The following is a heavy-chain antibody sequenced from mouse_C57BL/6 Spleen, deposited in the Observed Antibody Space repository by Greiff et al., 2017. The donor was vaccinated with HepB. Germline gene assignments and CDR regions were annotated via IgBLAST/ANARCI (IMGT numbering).Heavy chain of an antibody. CDR3: ARDRKTPLWYFDV. CDR2: INPSNGGT. V-gene: IGHV1-53*01. J-gene: IGHJ1*03. D-gene: IGHD6-1*01. CDR1: GYTFTSYW. Sequence: QVQLQQPGTELVKPGASVKLSCKASGYTFTSYWMHWVKQRPGQGLEWIGNINPSNGGTNYNERFKSKATLTVDKSSSTAYIQLSSLTSEDSAVYYCARDRKTPLWYFDVWGTGTTVTVSS.